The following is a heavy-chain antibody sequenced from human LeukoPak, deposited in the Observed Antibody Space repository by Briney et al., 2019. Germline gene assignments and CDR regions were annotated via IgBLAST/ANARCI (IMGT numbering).Heavy chain of an antibody. J-gene: IGHJ3*02. CDR1: GFTFSSYA. V-gene: IGHV3-30*04. D-gene: IGHD5-24*01. CDR2: ISYDGSNK. CDR3: ARDPGRRMATTPAFDI. Sequence: GGSLRLSCAASGFTFSSYAMHWVCQAPGKGLEWVAVISYDGSNKYYADSVEGRFTISRDNSKNTLYLQMNSLRAEDTAVYYCARDPGRRMATTPAFDIWGQGTMVTVSS.